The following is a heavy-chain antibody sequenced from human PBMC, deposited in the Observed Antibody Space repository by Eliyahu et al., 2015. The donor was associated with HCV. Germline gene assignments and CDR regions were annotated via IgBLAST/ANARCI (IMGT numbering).Heavy chain of an antibody. CDR1: GFTFTDYF. CDR2: FNPKSGAT. CDR3: ARGGSCGGGTCSFSWLDP. J-gene: IGHJ5*02. D-gene: IGHD2-15*01. Sequence: QVQLVQSGAEVKKPGASVKVSCKASGFTFTDYFIYWVRQAPGQGLEWMGWFNPKSGATKSAQRFQGRVTMTRDTSITTAYMELNRLSSDDTAVYYCARGGSCGGGTCSFSWLDPWGQGTLVTVSS. V-gene: IGHV1-2*02.